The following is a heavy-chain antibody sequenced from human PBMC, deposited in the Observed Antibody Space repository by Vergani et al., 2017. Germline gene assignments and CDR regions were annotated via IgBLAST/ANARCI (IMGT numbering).Heavy chain of an antibody. CDR3: ARDFKQQLVLRYYYYYGMDV. Sequence: EVQLVESGGGLVQPGGSLRLSCAASGFTFSSYWMSWVRQAPGKGLEWVANIKQDGSEKYYVDSVKGRFTISRDNAKNSLYLQVNSLRAEDTAVYYCARDFKQQLVLRYYYYYGMDVWGQGTTVIVSS. CDR2: IKQDGSEK. J-gene: IGHJ6*02. D-gene: IGHD6-13*01. V-gene: IGHV3-7*01. CDR1: GFTFSSYW.